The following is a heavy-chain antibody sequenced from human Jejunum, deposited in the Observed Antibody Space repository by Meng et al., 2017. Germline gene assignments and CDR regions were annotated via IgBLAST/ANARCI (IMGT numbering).Heavy chain of an antibody. V-gene: IGHV3-74*01. CDR3: ARVQKGYCDY. J-gene: IGHJ4*02. D-gene: IGHD4-11*01. Sequence: VQLLESGGGLVQPGGSLRLSCAASGFTFSSSWMHWVRQAPGKGLEWVSQINVDAGTITYADSVKGRFTISRDNAKNTLYLQMNSLRVEDTAVYFCARVQKGYCDYSGQGTLVTVSS. CDR1: GFTFSSSW. CDR2: INVDAGTI.